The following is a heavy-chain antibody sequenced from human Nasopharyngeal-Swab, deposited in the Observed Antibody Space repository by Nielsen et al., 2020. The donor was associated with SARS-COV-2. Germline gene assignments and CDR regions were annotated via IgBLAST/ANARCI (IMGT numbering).Heavy chain of an antibody. CDR2: ISSSGSTI. J-gene: IGHJ4*02. D-gene: IGHD3-22*01. V-gene: IGHV3-11*04. CDR3: ARGYVWYYDSSCHY. Sequence: SPKIPCAASGFTFSDYYVSWIRQAPGKGLEWVSYISSSGSTIYYEDSVKGRFTISRDNAKNSMYLQMNSLRAEDTAVYYCARGYVWYYDSSCHYWGQGTLVTVSS. CDR1: GFTFSDYY.